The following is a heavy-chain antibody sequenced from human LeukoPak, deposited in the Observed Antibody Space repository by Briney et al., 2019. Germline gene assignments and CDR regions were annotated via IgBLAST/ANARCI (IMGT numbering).Heavy chain of an antibody. Sequence: PGGSLRLSCAASGFTFSSYEMNWVRQAPGKGLDWVSYISTSGSTIYYADSVKGRFTISRDNAKNSLYLQMNSLRAADTAVYYCAKGLAYTGYDYWFDAWGQGTLVTVSS. V-gene: IGHV3-48*03. J-gene: IGHJ5*02. CDR1: GFTFSSYE. D-gene: IGHD5-12*01. CDR3: AKGLAYTGYDYWFDA. CDR2: ISTSGSTI.